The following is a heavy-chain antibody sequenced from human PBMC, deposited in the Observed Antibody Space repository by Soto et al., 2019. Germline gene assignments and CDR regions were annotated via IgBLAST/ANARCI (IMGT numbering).Heavy chain of an antibody. J-gene: IGHJ4*02. CDR3: ARGRRYCSSTSCYRFDF. D-gene: IGHD2-2*01. V-gene: IGHV1-69*01. CDR2: IIPIFGTA. CDR1: GGTFSSYA. Sequence: QVQLVQSGAEVKKPGSSVKVSCKASGGTFSSYAISWVRQAPGQGLEWMGGIIPIFGTANYAQKFQSRVTITADESTSTAYMELSRLRSEDTAVYYCARGRRYCSSTSCYRFDFWGQGTLVSVSS.